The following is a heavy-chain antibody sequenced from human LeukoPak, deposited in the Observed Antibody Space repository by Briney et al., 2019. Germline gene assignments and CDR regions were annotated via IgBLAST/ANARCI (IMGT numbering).Heavy chain of an antibody. CDR1: GGTFSSYA. Sequence: SVKVSCKASGGTFSSYAISWVRQAPGQGLEWMGGIIPIFGTANYAQKFQGRVTITADESTSTAYMELSSLRSEDTAVYYCARGVTMLRGVISNNYYYYYGMDVWGKGTTVTVSS. CDR2: IIPIFGTA. V-gene: IGHV1-69*13. CDR3: ARGVTMLRGVISNNYYYYYGMDV. D-gene: IGHD3-10*01. J-gene: IGHJ6*04.